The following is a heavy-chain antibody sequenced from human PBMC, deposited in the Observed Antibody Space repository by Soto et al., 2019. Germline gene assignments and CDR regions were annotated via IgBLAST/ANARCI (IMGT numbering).Heavy chain of an antibody. V-gene: IGHV4-4*07. D-gene: IGHD3-22*01. CDR2: IYTSGST. CDR1: GGSISSYY. J-gene: IGHJ4*02. CDR3: ARDEPYYDSSGSLNY. Sequence: SETLSLTCTVSGGSISSYYWSWIRQPAGKGLEWIGRIYTSGSTNYNPSLKSRVTMSVDTSKNQFSLKLSSVTAADTVVYYCARDEPYYDSSGSLNYWGQGTLVTVSS.